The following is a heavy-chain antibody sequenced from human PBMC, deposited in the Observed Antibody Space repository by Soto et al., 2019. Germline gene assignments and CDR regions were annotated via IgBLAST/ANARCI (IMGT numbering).Heavy chain of an antibody. CDR1: GGSISSSNW. CDR2: IYHSGST. J-gene: IGHJ5*02. D-gene: IGHD1-26*01. Sequence: SETLSLGCAVSGGSISSSNWWSWVRQPPGKVLEWIGGIYHSGSTNYNPSLKSRVTISVDKSKNQFSLQLSSVTAAYTAVYSCVEATRELGVDPEGQLTLVAVS. V-gene: IGHV4-4*02. CDR3: VEATRELGVDP.